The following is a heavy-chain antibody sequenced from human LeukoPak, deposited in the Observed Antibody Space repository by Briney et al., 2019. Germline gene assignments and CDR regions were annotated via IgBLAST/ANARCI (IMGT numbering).Heavy chain of an antibody. J-gene: IGHJ4*02. V-gene: IGHV3-23*01. Sequence: PEESLRLSCAASGFPFSSYAMSWVRQTPGKGLEWVSAISGSGGSTYYADSVKGRFTISRDNAKNSLYLQMNSLRAEDTAVYYCARGEGYSSGWYSLGNDYWGQGTLVTVSS. CDR3: ARGEGYSSGWYSLGNDY. CDR2: ISGSGGST. D-gene: IGHD6-19*01. CDR1: GFPFSSYA.